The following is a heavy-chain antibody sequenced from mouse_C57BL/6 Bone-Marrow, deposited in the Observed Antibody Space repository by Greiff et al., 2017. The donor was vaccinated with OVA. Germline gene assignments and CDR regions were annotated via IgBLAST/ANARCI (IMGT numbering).Heavy chain of an antibody. Sequence: EVKVEESGEGLVKPGGSLKLSCAASGFTFSSYAMSWVRQTPEKRLEWVAYISSGGDYIYYADTVKGRFTISRDNARNTLYLQMSSLKSEDTAMYYCTRGEAGDWYFDVWGTGTTVAVSS. J-gene: IGHJ1*03. CDR2: ISSGGDYI. CDR3: TRGEAGDWYFDV. V-gene: IGHV5-9-1*02. CDR1: GFTFSSYA. D-gene: IGHD3-2*02.